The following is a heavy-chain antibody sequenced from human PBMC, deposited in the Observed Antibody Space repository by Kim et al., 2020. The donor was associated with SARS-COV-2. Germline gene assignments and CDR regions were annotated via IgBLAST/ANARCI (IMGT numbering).Heavy chain of an antibody. CDR1: GYTFTSYA. CDR3: ARDGAGDDYGVYENWFDP. Sequence: ASVKVSCKASGYTFTSYAMNWVRQAPGQGLEWMGWINTNTGNPTYAQGFTGRFVFSLDTSVSTAYLQISSLKAEDTAVYYCARDGAGDDYGVYENWFDPWGQGTLVTVSS. J-gene: IGHJ5*02. CDR2: INTNTGNP. D-gene: IGHD4-17*01. V-gene: IGHV7-4-1*02.